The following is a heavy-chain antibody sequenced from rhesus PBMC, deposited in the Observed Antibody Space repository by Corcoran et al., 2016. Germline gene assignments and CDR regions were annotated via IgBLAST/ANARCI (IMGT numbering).Heavy chain of an antibody. CDR3: ARLGVLQFLDWSPFDAFDF. V-gene: IGHV4-122*02. CDR2: ISYSGST. J-gene: IGHJ3*01. Sequence: QLQLQESGPGLVKPSETLSLTCAVSGYSISSGYGWSWIRQPPGKGLEWLGYISYSGSTSYNPSPKSRFTISRDTSKKQSSLKLSSVTAADTAVYYCARLGVLQFLDWSPFDAFDFWGQGLRVTVSS. CDR1: GYSISSGYG. D-gene: IGHD3-3*01.